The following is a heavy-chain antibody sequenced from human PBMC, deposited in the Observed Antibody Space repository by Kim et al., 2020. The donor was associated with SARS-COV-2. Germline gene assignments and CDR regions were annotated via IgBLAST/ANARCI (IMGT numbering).Heavy chain of an antibody. V-gene: IGHV1-46*01. D-gene: IGHD6-13*01. Sequence: QKFQGRVTMTRDTSTSTVYMELSSLRSEDTAVYYCARDQAAGIDLYYFDYWGQGTLVTVSS. J-gene: IGHJ4*02. CDR3: ARDQAAGIDLYYFDY.